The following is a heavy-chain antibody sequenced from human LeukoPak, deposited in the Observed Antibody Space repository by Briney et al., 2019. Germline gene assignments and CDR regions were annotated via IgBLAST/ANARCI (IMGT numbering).Heavy chain of an antibody. CDR2: IKQDGSEK. CDR3: ARGAGFGELLQNYYYYYMDV. CDR1: GFTFSNYW. Sequence: GGSLRLSCAASGFTFSNYWMSWVRQAPGKGLEWVANIKQDGSEKYYVDSVKGRFTISRDNAKNSLYLQMNSLRAEDTAVYYCARGAGFGELLQNYYYYYMDVWGKGTTVTVSS. D-gene: IGHD3-10*01. J-gene: IGHJ6*03. V-gene: IGHV3-7*01.